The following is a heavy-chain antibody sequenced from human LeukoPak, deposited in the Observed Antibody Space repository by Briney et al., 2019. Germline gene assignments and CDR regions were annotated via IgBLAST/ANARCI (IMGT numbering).Heavy chain of an antibody. CDR3: ARGAGAGYNLQPFDY. D-gene: IGHD5-24*01. CDR2: IYYSGST. Sequence: PSETLSLTCTVSGASLTRPTYFQWSWLRQPPGKGLEWIGYIYYSGSTKYNPSLKSRVSISVDTSKNQFSLKLSSVTAADTAVYYCARGAGAGYNLQPFDYWGQGTLVTVSS. CDR1: GASLTRPTYF. J-gene: IGHJ4*02. V-gene: IGHV4-61*01.